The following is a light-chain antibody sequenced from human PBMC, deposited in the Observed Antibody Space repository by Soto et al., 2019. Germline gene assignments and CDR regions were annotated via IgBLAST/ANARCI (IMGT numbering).Light chain of an antibody. CDR3: SSYAGYNNYV. CDR2: EVS. CDR1: SSDVGGYDY. V-gene: IGLV2-8*01. Sequence: QSVLTQPPSASGSPGQSVTISCTGTSSDVGGYDYVSWYQQHPGKAPKVMIYEVSKRPSGVPNRFSGSKSGNTASLTVSGLQAEDEADDYCSSYAGYNNYVFGSGTKVTVL. J-gene: IGLJ1*01.